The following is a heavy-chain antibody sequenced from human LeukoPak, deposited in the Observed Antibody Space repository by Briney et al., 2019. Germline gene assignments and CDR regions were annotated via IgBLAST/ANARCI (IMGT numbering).Heavy chain of an antibody. CDR2: LNPNSGST. CDR1: GYTFTSYY. J-gene: IGHJ4*03. Sequence: GASVKVSCKASGYTFTSYYMHWVRQAPGQGLEWMGILNPNSGSTDYPQKFQGRLTMTGDMSTSTFYMELRSLTSEDTAIYYCARGGRQLWQSYFDDWGQGTLVTVSS. D-gene: IGHD5-18*01. V-gene: IGHV1-46*01. CDR3: ARGGRQLWQSYFDD.